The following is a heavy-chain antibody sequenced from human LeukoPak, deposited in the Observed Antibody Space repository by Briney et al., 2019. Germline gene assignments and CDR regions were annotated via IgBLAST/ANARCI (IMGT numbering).Heavy chain of an antibody. CDR2: IYPVDSRA. V-gene: IGHV5-51*01. CDR3: AGAGVAVEGRLYYDY. D-gene: IGHD3-10*01. CDR1: GYRFTTYW. J-gene: IGHJ4*02. Sequence: PGESLKISCRVSGYRFTTYWIAWVRQMPGRGLEWMGIIYPVDSRATYNPSFQGQATLSVDKSIDTAYLQWSSLKASDTATYYCAGAGVAVEGRLYYDYWGQGTLVTVSS.